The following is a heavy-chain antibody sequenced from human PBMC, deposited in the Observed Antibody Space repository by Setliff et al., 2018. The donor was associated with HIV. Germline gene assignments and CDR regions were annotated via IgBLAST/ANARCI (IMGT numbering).Heavy chain of an antibody. CDR2: ITGSGGRT. CDR1: GYTFSSYA. J-gene: IGHJ6*02. CDR3: ARDCRTSPPRESIAAPPCGMDV. Sequence: LSLSCEASGYTFSSYAVSWVRQVPGKGLEWVSAITGSGGRTHYADSVKGRFTISRDNSKNSLYLQMNSLRAEDTAVYYCARDCRTSPPRESIAAPPCGMDVWGQGTTVTVSS. V-gene: IGHV3-23*01. D-gene: IGHD6-6*01.